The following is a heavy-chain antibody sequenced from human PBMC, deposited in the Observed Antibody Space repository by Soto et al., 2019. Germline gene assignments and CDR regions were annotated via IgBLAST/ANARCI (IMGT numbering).Heavy chain of an antibody. D-gene: IGHD3-22*01. CDR3: TTIVVALDY. CDR1: GFSFSDYY. Sequence: GSLRLSCGASGFSFSDYYMSWIRQAPGKGLEWISYISSSGNRIYYADSVKGRFTISRDNSKNTLYLQMNSLTAEDTAVYYCTTIVVALDYWGQGTLVTVSS. J-gene: IGHJ4*02. V-gene: IGHV3-11*01. CDR2: ISSSGNRI.